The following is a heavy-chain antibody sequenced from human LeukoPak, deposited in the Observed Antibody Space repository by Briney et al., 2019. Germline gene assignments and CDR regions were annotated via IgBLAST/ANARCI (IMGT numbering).Heavy chain of an antibody. J-gene: IGHJ4*02. CDR2: INHSGST. V-gene: IGHV4-34*01. CDR1: GGSFSGYY. D-gene: IGHD2-15*01. Sequence: KPSETLSLTCAVYGGSFSGYYWSWIRQPPGKGLEWIGEINHSGSTNYNPSLKSRATISVDTSKNQFSLKLSSVTAADTAVYYCARLQYCSGGSCYQTDYWGQGTLVTVSS. CDR3: ARLQYCSGGSCYQTDY.